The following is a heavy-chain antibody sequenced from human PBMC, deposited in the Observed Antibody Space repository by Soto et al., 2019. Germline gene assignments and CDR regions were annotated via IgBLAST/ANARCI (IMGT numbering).Heavy chain of an antibody. Sequence: QVQLMQSGTEVKKPGSSVKVSCKASGGTFSNYAINWVRQAPGQGLEWMGGIVPLFGSANYAQKFQGRETITADEATTPASMDLSSLTAEHTAVYYCARVVGLNVVLAARYNYYAMDVWGQGTMVTVSS. CDR3: ARVVGLNVVLAARYNYYAMDV. CDR1: GGTFSNYA. J-gene: IGHJ6*02. D-gene: IGHD6-13*01. CDR2: IVPLFGSA. V-gene: IGHV1-69*01.